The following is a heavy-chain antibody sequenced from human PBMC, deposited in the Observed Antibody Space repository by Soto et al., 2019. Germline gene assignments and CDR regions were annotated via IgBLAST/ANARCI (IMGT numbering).Heavy chain of an antibody. Sequence: PXGSLRLTFEASGFTFSNAGMNWVRQGPGKGLDWLGRIKSKVDGGTADYGAATKGRFSISRDDLKNMLYLQMNSLKPDDTAVYYCTTLSYLYYEGMDFWGQGTTVTVSS. V-gene: IGHV3-15*01. CDR2: IKSKVDGGTA. D-gene: IGHD2-2*01. J-gene: IGHJ6*02. CDR3: TTLSYLYYEGMDF. CDR1: GFTFSNAG.